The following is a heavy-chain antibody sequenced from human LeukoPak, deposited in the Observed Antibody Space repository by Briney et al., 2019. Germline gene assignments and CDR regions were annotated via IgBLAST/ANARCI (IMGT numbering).Heavy chain of an antibody. CDR1: GCTFSNSA. Sequence: SVKVSCKASGCTFSNSALSWLRQAPGQGLEWLGRIIPSVGLIHYAQKFQGRGTISADETTTTAFLELAGLRSDDTAVYYCTRGLGSKREDFWGQGTLVTVSS. V-gene: IGHV1-69*04. J-gene: IGHJ4*02. CDR3: TRGLGSKREDF. D-gene: IGHD6-19*01. CDR2: IIPSVGLI.